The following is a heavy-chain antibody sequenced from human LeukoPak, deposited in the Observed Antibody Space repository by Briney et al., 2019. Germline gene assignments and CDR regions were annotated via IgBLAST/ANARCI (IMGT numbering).Heavy chain of an antibody. CDR2: INPNSGGT. CDR1: GYTFTGYY. J-gene: IGHJ4*02. V-gene: IGHV1-2*02. Sequence: RGASVTVSCKASGYTFTGYYMHWVRQAPGQGLEWMGWINPNSGGTNYAQKFQGRVTMTRDTSISTAYMELSRLRSDDTALYYCARAEVLPDYWGQGTLVTVSS. CDR3: ARAEVLPDY. D-gene: IGHD1-26*01.